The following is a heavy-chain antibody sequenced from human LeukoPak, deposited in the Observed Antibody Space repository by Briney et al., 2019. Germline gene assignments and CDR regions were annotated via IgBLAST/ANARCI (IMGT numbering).Heavy chain of an antibody. J-gene: IGHJ6*02. V-gene: IGHV4-34*01. CDR1: GGSFSGYY. D-gene: IGHD2-15*01. Sequence: SETLSLTCAVYGGSFSGYYWSWIRQPPGKGLEWIGEINHSGSTNYNPSLKSRVTISVDTSKNQFSLKLSSVTAADTAVYYCARGDVYCSGGSCYSEGDYYYYYGMDVWGQGTTVTVSS. CDR2: INHSGST. CDR3: ARGDVYCSGGSCYSEGDYYYYYGMDV.